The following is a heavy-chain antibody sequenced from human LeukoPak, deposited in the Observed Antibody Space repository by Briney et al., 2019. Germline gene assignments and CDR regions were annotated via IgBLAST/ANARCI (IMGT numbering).Heavy chain of an antibody. CDR1: GFTFSSYG. V-gene: IGHV3-33*01. CDR2: IWYDGSNK. D-gene: IGHD1-7*01. J-gene: IGHJ5*02. CDR3: ARGGYNWNYNANWFDP. Sequence: HPGGSLRLSCAASGFTFSSYGMRWVRQAPGKGLEWVAVIWYDGSNKYYADSVKGRFTISRDNSKNTLYLQMNSLRAEDTAVYYCARGGYNWNYNANWFDPWGQGTLVTVSS.